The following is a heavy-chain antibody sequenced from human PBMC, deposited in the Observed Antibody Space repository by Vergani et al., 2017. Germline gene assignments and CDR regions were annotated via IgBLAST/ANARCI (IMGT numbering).Heavy chain of an antibody. V-gene: IGHV3-30*02. CDR3: ATAGAAYCRGASCYDFFEY. Sequence: QVQLVESGGGVVQPGGSLRLSCAASGFTFTNYGMHWVRQAPGKGLGWVAFTRYVGIVEYYGDSVRGRFTISRDNSKNTLYLQMNRLRPEDTAVYYCATAGAAYCRGASCYDFFEYCGQGTLVTVAS. J-gene: IGHJ4*02. CDR2: TRYVGIVE. CDR1: GFTFTNYG. D-gene: IGHD2-15*01.